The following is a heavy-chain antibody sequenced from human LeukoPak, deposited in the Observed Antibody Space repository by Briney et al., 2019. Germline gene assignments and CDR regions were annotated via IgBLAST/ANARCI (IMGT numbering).Heavy chain of an antibody. CDR2: INPSGGST. CDR1: GYTFTGYY. D-gene: IGHD4-23*01. V-gene: IGHV1-46*01. CDR3: ARDNSVEDTAWWFDP. Sequence: ASVKVSCKASGYTFTGYYMHWVRQAPGQGLEWMGIINPSGGSTSYAQKLQGRVTMTRDTSTSTDYMELSSLRSEDTAVYYCARDNSVEDTAWWFDPWGQGTLVTVSS. J-gene: IGHJ5*02.